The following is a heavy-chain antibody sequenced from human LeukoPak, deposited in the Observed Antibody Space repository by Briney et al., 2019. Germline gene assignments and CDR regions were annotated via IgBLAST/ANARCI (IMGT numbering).Heavy chain of an antibody. V-gene: IGHV6-1*01. CDR1: GDSVSGGRAG. J-gene: IGHJ5*02. CDR2: IYYRSKWYS. Sequence: SQALSLTCAISGDSVSGGRAGWNWIRHSPSRGLEWLGRIYYRSKWYSDYAISVKIRIAINPDTSRNQFSLQLNSVTHDDTAVYYCTAFGLVRGSLHWFDPWGQGTLVTVSS. D-gene: IGHD3-10*01. CDR3: TAFGLVRGSLHWFDP.